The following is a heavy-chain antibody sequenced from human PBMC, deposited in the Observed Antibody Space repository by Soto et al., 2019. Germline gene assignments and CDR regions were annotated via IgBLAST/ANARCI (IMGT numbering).Heavy chain of an antibody. V-gene: IGHV2-70*04. J-gene: IGHJ4*02. CDR3: AWTESSGYSAYFFEY. CDR2: IDWDDDK. CDR1: GFSLNTVGRS. D-gene: IGHD3-22*01. Sequence: SGPTLVNPTETLTLTCTFSGFSLNTVGRSVRWIRQPPGKALEWLARIDWDDDKFYSTSLKTRLTISKDTSKNQVVLKMTNLDPGDTATYFCAWTESSGYSAYFFEYGARGALVPVAS.